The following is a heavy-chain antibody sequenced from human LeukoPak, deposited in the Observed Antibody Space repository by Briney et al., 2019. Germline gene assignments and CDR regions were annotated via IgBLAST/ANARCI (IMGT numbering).Heavy chain of an antibody. V-gene: IGHV1-69*13. CDR2: IIPIFGTA. CDR1: GGTFSSYA. CDR3: AQEPSKGGSAFDS. D-gene: IGHD5-12*01. Sequence: SVKVSCKASGGTFSSYAISWVRQAPGQGLEWMGGIIPIFGTANYAQKFQGRVTITADESTSTAYMELSSLRPEDTAVYYCAQEPSKGGSAFDSWGQGTLVTVSS. J-gene: IGHJ4*02.